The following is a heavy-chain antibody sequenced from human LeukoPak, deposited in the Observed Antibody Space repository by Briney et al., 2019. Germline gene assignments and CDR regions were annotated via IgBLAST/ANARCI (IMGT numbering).Heavy chain of an antibody. D-gene: IGHD6-13*01. CDR2: INPNSGGT. J-gene: IGHJ4*02. Sequence: ASVKVSCKASGYTFTGYYMHWVRQAPGQGLEWMGWINPNSGGTNYAQKFQGRVTMTRDTSISTAYMELSRLRSDDTAVYYCARVGDSSSWYGGFDYWGQGTLVTVSS. V-gene: IGHV1-2*02. CDR1: GYTFTGYY. CDR3: ARVGDSSSWYGGFDY.